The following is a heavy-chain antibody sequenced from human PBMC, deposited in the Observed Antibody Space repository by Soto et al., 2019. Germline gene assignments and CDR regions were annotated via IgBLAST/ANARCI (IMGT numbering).Heavy chain of an antibody. CDR1: GGSISSYY. J-gene: IGHJ4*02. Sequence: PSETLSLTCTVSGGSISSYYWSWIRQPAGKGLEWIGRIYTSGSTNYNPSLKSRVTMSVDTSKNQFSLKLNSVTAADTAVYYCARVSDYYDSSGYFGYWGQGTVVTVCS. CDR3: ARVSDYYDSSGYFGY. V-gene: IGHV4-4*07. D-gene: IGHD3-22*01. CDR2: IYTSGST.